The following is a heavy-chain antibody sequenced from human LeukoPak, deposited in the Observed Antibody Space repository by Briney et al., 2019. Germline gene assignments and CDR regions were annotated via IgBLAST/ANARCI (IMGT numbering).Heavy chain of an antibody. Sequence: AGGSLRLSCAASGFTFSSYAMSWVRQAPGKGLEWVSAISGSGGSTYYADSVKGRFTISRDNSKNTLYLQMNSLRAEDTAVYYCAKEKYYDILTGYSPFDYWGQGTLVTVSS. CDR2: ISGSGGST. J-gene: IGHJ4*02. CDR1: GFTFSSYA. CDR3: AKEKYYDILTGYSPFDY. D-gene: IGHD3-9*01. V-gene: IGHV3-23*01.